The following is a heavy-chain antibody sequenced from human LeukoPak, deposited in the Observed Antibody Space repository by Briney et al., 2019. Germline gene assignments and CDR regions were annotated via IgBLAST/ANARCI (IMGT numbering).Heavy chain of an antibody. CDR1: GGSISSGGYY. V-gene: IGHV4-31*03. Sequence: PSQTLSLTCTVSGGSISSGGYYWSWIRQHPGKGLEWIGYIYYSGSTYYNSSLKSRVTISVDTSKNQFSLNLSSVTAADTAVYFCARVVSGYYDGSGYCNDWGQGALVTVSS. D-gene: IGHD3-22*01. CDR3: ARVVSGYYDGSGYCND. CDR2: IYYSGST. J-gene: IGHJ4*02.